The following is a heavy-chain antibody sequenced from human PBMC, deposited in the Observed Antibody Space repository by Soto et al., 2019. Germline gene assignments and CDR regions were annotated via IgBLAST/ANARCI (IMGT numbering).Heavy chain of an antibody. V-gene: IGHV3-23*01. J-gene: IGHJ6*02. CDR2: ISDSRSNT. D-gene: IGHD2-2*01. CDR1: GFTFSSYV. Sequence: GWSLRLSCVASGFTFSSYVMSWVRQAPGQGLEWVATISDSRSNTYYTDSVKGRFTISRDNSQNTLYLQMNSLRAEDTAVYYCAKDTVPADTNYYHYGMDFWGQGTMVTVSS. CDR3: AKDTVPADTNYYHYGMDF.